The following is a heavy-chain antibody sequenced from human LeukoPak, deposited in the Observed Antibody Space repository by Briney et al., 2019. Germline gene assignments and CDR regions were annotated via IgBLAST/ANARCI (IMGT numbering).Heavy chain of an antibody. V-gene: IGHV4-59*01. Sequence: PSETLSLTCTVSGGSISSYYWSWIRQPPGKGLEWIGYIYYSGSTNYNPSLKSRVTISVDTSKNQFSLKLSSVTAADTAVYYCARDYSGSYMGYWFDPWGQGTLVTVSS. CDR2: IYYSGST. CDR3: ARDYSGSYMGYWFDP. J-gene: IGHJ5*02. D-gene: IGHD1-26*01. CDR1: GGSISSYY.